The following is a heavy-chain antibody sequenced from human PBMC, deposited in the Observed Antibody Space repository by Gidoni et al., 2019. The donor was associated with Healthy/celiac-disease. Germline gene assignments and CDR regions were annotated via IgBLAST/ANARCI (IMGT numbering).Heavy chain of an antibody. Sequence: QVQLVESGGGVVQPGRSLRISCAASGFTFSSYGMHWVRQAPGKGLEWVAVISYDGSNKYYADSVKGRFTISRDNSKNTLYLQMNSLRAEDTAVYYCAKDLEFRGSYYNYFDYWGQGTLVTVSS. D-gene: IGHD1-26*01. CDR3: AKDLEFRGSYYNYFDY. CDR1: GFTFSSYG. V-gene: IGHV3-30*18. J-gene: IGHJ4*02. CDR2: ISYDGSNK.